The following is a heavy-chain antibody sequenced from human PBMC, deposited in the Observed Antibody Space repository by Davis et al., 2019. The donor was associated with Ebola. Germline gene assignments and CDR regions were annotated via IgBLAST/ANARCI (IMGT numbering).Heavy chain of an antibody. CDR3: TTTILGYCSGGSCTHDDY. D-gene: IGHD2-15*01. CDR1: GFTFSGSA. CDR2: IRSQANSYAT. Sequence: GASLKISCAASGFTFSGSAMHWVRQASGKVLEWVGRIRSQANSYATAYAASVKGRFTISRDDSKNTAYLQMNSLKTEDTAVYYCTTTILGYCSGGSCTHDDYWGQGTLVTVSS. V-gene: IGHV3-73*01. J-gene: IGHJ4*02.